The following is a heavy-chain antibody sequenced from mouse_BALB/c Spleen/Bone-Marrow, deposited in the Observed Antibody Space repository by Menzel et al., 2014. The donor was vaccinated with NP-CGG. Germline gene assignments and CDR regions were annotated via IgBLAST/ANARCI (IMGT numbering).Heavy chain of an antibody. CDR2: ISDGGSYT. J-gene: IGHJ4*01. CDR3: ARYGSSPYAMDY. V-gene: IGHV5-4*02. D-gene: IGHD1-1*01. Sequence: EVMLVESGGGLVKPGGSLKLSRAASGFTFSDYYMYWVRQTPEKRLEWVATISDGGSYTYYPDSVKGRFTVSRDNAKNNLYLQMSSLKSEDTAMYYCARYGSSPYAMDYWGQGTSVTVSS. CDR1: GFTFSDYY.